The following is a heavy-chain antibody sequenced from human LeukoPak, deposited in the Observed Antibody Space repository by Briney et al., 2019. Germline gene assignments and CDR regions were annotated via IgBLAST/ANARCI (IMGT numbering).Heavy chain of an antibody. CDR1: GGSISSSSYY. V-gene: IGHV4-39*07. D-gene: IGHD6-19*01. Sequence: PSETLSLTCTVSGGSISSSSYYWGWIRQPPGKGLEWIGSIYYSGSTYYNPSLKSRVTISVDTSKNQFSLKLSSVTAADTAVYYCAREVAGTIDYWGQGTLVTVSS. CDR2: IYYSGST. J-gene: IGHJ4*02. CDR3: AREVAGTIDY.